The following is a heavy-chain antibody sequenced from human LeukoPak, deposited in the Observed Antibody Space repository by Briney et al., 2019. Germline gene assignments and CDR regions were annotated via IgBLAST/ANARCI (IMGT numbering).Heavy chain of an antibody. Sequence: GTSVKVSCKASGFTFTSSAMQWVRQARGQRLEWIGWIVVGSGNTNYAQKFQERVTITRDMSTSTAYMELSSLRPEDTAVYYCAAATGHDSSGGPGYWGQGTLVTVSS. CDR3: AAATGHDSSGGPGY. D-gene: IGHD3-22*01. CDR1: GFTFTSSA. J-gene: IGHJ4*02. CDR2: IVVGSGNT. V-gene: IGHV1-58*02.